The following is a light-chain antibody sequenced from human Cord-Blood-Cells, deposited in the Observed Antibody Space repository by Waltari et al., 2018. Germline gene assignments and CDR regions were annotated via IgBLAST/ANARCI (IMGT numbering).Light chain of an antibody. CDR2: AAS. J-gene: IGKJ2*01. CDR3: QQLNSYRYT. V-gene: IGKV1-9*01. CDR1: QGISSY. Sequence: DIQFTQSPYFLSASVGDRVNITCRASQGISSYLAWYQQKPGKVPKLLIYAASTLQSGVPSRFSGSGSGTDFTLTISSLQPEDVATYYCQQLNSYRYTFGQGTKLEIK.